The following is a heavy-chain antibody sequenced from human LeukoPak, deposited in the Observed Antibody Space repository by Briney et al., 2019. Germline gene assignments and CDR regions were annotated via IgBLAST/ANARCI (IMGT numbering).Heavy chain of an antibody. CDR2: INPSGGST. CDR1: GYTFTSYY. Sequence: ASVKVSCKASGYTFTSYYMHWVRQAPGQGLEWMGIINPSGGSTSYAQKFQGRVTMTRDMSTSTVYMELSSLRSEDTAVYSCARAEDIVVVPAAMGWFDPWGQGTLVTVSS. D-gene: IGHD2-2*01. V-gene: IGHV1-46*01. CDR3: ARAEDIVVVPAAMGWFDP. J-gene: IGHJ5*02.